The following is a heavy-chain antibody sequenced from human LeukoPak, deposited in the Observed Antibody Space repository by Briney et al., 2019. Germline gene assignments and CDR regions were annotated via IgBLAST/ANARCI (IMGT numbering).Heavy chain of an antibody. CDR3: ARTRTRYYYGSADY. CDR1: GFTFSSYA. J-gene: IGHJ4*02. D-gene: IGHD3-10*01. V-gene: IGHV3-30*04. Sequence: QSGGSLRLSCAASGFTFSSYAMHWVRQAPGKGLEWVAVISYGGSNKYYADSVKGRFTISRDNSKNTLYLQMNSLRAEDTAVYYCARTRTRYYYGSADYWGQGTLVTVSS. CDR2: ISYGGSNK.